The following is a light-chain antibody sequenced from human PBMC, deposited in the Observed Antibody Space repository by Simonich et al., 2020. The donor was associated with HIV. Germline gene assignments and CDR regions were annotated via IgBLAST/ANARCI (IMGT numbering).Light chain of an antibody. CDR1: QSVGSY. Sequence: EIVLTQSPATLSLSPGERAALSCRASQSVGSYLAWYQQKPGQAPRLLIYDASNRATGIPARFSGSGSGTDFTLTISSLEPEDFAVYYCQYNSTFGQGTEVEIK. V-gene: IGKV3-11*01. J-gene: IGKJ1*01. CDR3: QYNST. CDR2: DAS.